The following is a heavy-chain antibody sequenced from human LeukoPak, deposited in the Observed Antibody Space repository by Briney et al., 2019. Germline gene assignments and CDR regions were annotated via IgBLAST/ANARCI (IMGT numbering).Heavy chain of an antibody. V-gene: IGHV3-66*01. CDR3: AKGHRAGQPYYDNTGSGFDY. CDR2: IYTGGDT. J-gene: IGHJ4*02. D-gene: IGHD3-22*01. Sequence: GGSLRLSCTTSTFTVNDNYMNWVRQAPGRGLEWVSVIYTGGDTYYADSVRGRFIISRDIFKNTVYLQMDRLRAEDTAIYYCAKGHRAGQPYYDNTGSGFDYWGQGILVTVSS. CDR1: TFTVNDNY.